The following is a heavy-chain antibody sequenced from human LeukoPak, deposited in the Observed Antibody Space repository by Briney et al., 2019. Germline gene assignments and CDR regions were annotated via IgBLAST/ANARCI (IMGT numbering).Heavy chain of an antibody. J-gene: IGHJ4*02. V-gene: IGHV4-59*08. CDR2: IYNSGTT. CDR3: ARRVSGWFYFDF. CDR1: GGSISRYY. D-gene: IGHD6-19*01. Sequence: SETLSLTCTVSGGSISRYYWSRIRQPPGKGLERIGHIYNSGTTKYNPSLKSRVTISADTSKNQISLKLSSVTAADTAVYYCARRVSGWFYFDFWGQGTLVTVSS.